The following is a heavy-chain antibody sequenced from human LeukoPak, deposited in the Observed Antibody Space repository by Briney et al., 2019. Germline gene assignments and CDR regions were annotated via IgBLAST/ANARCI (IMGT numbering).Heavy chain of an antibody. J-gene: IGHJ4*02. CDR2: IYYSGST. Sequence: PSETLSLTCTVSGGSLSSYYWSWIRQPPWKGLEWIGYIYYSGSTNYNPSLKSRVTISVDTSKKRFSLHLRSVTAADTAVYYCAGGYATFDYWGQGTLVTVSS. CDR3: AGGYATFDY. D-gene: IGHD2-2*01. CDR1: GGSLSSYY. V-gene: IGHV4-59*01.